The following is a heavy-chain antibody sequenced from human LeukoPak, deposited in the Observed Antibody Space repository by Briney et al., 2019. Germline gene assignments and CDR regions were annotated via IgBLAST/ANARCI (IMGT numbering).Heavy chain of an antibody. V-gene: IGHV3-74*01. D-gene: IGHD2-15*01. CDR1: GFTFSSHL. J-gene: IGHJ4*02. CDR3: AKGRCSGGSCYTDY. Sequence: TGGSLRLSCAASGFTFSSHLMHWVRQAPGKGLVWVSRISSDGTYTNYADSVRGRFTISRDNSKNTLSLQMNSLRAEDTAVYYCAKGRCSGGSCYTDYWGQGTLVTVSS. CDR2: ISSDGTYT.